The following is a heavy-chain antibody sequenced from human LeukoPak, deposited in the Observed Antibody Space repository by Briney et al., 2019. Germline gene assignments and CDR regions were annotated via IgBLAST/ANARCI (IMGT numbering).Heavy chain of an antibody. D-gene: IGHD3-22*01. V-gene: IGHV3-30*02. Sequence: PGGSLRLSCAASGFTFSSYGMHWVRQAPGKGLEWVAFIRYDGSNKYYADSVKGRFTISRDNSKNTLYLQMNSLRAEDTAVYYCASKYGYDSSGYPDAFDIWGQGTMVTVSS. CDR1: GFTFSSYG. CDR2: IRYDGSNK. CDR3: ASKYGYDSSGYPDAFDI. J-gene: IGHJ3*02.